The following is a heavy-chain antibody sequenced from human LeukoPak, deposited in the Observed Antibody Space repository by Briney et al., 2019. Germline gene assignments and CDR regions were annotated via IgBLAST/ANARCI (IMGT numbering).Heavy chain of an antibody. CDR1: GYTFIGYY. Sequence: ASVKVSCKASGYTFIGYYIHWVRQAPGQGLEWMGWINPNSGGTNYAQKFQGRVTMTRDTSISTAYMEPSRLRSDDTAVYYCRTDRYGDYGDYIDYWGQGTLVTVSS. CDR3: RTDRYGDYGDYIDY. D-gene: IGHD4-17*01. J-gene: IGHJ4*02. CDR2: INPNSGGT. V-gene: IGHV1-2*02.